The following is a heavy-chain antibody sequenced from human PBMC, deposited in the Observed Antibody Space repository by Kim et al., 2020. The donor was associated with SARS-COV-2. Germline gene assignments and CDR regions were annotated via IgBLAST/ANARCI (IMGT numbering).Heavy chain of an antibody. CDR2: IYYSGST. V-gene: IGHV4-59*01. CDR1: GGSISSYY. Sequence: SETLSLTCTVSGGSISSYYWSWIRQPPGKGLEWIGYIYYSGSTNYNPSLKSRVTISVDTSKNQFSLKLSSVTAADTAVYYCATAGIESGPFDYWGQGTLVTVSS. CDR3: ATAGIESGPFDY. J-gene: IGHJ4*02. D-gene: IGHD3-3*01.